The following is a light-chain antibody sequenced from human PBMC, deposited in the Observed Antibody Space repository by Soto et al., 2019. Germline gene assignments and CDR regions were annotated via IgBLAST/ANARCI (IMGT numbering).Light chain of an antibody. CDR1: SSNIGRNT. Sequence: QSVLTQPPSASGTPGQRVTISCSGSSSNIGRNTVNWYQQLPETAPKLLIFNNDQRPPGAPARFSGSKSGTSASLAISGLQSEDEADYYCAAWDDSLSGRVVFGGGTKLTVL. CDR3: AAWDDSLSGRVV. V-gene: IGLV1-44*01. CDR2: NND. J-gene: IGLJ2*01.